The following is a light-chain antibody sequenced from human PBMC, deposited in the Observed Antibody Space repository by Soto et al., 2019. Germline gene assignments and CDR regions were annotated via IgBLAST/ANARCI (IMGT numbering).Light chain of an antibody. V-gene: IGKV1-39*01. CDR1: QIINTY. CDR3: QQSYSSLYT. Sequence: DIQMTQSPSSLSASVGDRVTITCRASQIINTYLNWYQQKPGRPPKLLIFGASSLRSGVPSRFSGTGSGTDFTLTINSLQPDDCATYYCQQSYSSLYTFGQGTKLEIK. CDR2: GAS. J-gene: IGKJ2*01.